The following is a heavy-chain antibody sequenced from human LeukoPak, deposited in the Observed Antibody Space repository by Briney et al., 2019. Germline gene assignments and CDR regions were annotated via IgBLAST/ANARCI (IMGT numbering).Heavy chain of an antibody. J-gene: IGHJ4*02. CDR3: ASGSSSGWYRSEVYYFGY. CDR1: GGSICSSIYY. V-gene: IGHV4-39*01. CDR2: IYYSGNT. D-gene: IGHD6-19*01. Sequence: SETLSLTCTVSGGSICSSIYYWGWIRQPPGKGLEWIASIYYSGNTYYNPSLNSRVTISVDTSKNQFSRKLSSVTAADTGVFYCASGSSSGWYRSEVYYFGYWGQGTLVTVSS.